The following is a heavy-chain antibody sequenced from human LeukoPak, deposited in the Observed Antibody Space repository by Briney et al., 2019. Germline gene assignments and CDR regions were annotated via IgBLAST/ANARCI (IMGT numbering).Heavy chain of an antibody. J-gene: IGHJ4*02. Sequence: SETLSLTCTVSGSSISSGDYYWSRIRQPPGKGLEWIGYIYYSGSIYYNPSLKSRVTISADTSKNQFSLKLSSVTAADTAVYYCASQGGTDYYYDSSGYYRPSFFDYWGQGTLVTVSS. D-gene: IGHD3-22*01. V-gene: IGHV4-30-4*08. CDR3: ASQGGTDYYYDSSGYYRPSFFDY. CDR2: IYYSGSI. CDR1: GSSISSGDYY.